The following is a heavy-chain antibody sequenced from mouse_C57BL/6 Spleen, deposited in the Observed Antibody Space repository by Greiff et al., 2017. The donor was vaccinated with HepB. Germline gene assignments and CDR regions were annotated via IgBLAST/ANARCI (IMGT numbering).Heavy chain of an antibody. CDR3: TRADSNYYFDY. J-gene: IGHJ2*01. D-gene: IGHD2-5*01. V-gene: IGHV5-9-1*02. CDR1: GFTFSSYA. Sequence: DVMLVESGEGLVKPGGSLKLSCAASGFTFSSYAMSWVRQTPEKRLEWVAYISSGGDYIYYADTVKGRFTISRDNARNTLYLQMSSLKSEDTAMYYCTRADSNYYFDYWGQGTTLTVSS. CDR2: ISSGGDYI.